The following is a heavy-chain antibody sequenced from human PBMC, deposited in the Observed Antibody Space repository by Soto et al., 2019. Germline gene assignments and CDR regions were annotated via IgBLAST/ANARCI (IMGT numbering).Heavy chain of an antibody. CDR3: ARDSSKPATNFYCDH. V-gene: IGHV1-46*01. CDR1: GYRVTNHN. Sequence: QVQLLQSGAEVKKPGTSVKVSCKPSGYRVTNHNIHWVRQAPGQGLEWMGMFNPSGGSPDYAQKFQDRLTMTRDPSTNLSHMFLTDLKSEDTAVYFCARDSSKPATNFYCDHLGQGTPVTFSS. D-gene: IGHD6-25*01. CDR2: FNPSGGSP. J-gene: IGHJ1*01.